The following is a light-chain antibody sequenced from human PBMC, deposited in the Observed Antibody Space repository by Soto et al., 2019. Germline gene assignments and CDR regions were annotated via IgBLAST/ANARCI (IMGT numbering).Light chain of an antibody. V-gene: IGLV1-40*01. J-gene: IGLJ1*01. CDR2: GNT. CDR1: SFNIGADYD. CDR3: QSYDSSLSGCV. Sequence: QSVLTQPPSVSGAPGHRVTISCTGNSFNIGADYDVHWYQQLPGTAPKLLIYGNTNRPSGVPDRFSGSKSGTSASLAITGLQAEDEADYYCQSYDSSLSGCVFGTGTKLTVL.